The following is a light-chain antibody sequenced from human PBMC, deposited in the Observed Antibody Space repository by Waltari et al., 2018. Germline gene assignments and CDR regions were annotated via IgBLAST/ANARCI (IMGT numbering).Light chain of an antibody. V-gene: IGKV3-15*01. CDR3: HQYDNWPPT. Sequence: LVMTQSPATLSVSLGDKATLSCRASQNIKNKLAWYQQKPGQAPRLLVFGASTRATGIPDRFSCSGSGTDFTLTIGSLQSEDFAVYYCHQYDNWPPTFGQGTKLDIK. CDR1: QNIKNK. J-gene: IGKJ2*01. CDR2: GAS.